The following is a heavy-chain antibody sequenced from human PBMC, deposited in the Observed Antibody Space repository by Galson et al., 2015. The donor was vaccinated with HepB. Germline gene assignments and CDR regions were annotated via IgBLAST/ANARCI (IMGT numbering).Heavy chain of an antibody. V-gene: IGHV1-69*02. J-gene: IGHJ6*02. Sequence: SVKVSCKASGGTFSSYTISWVRQAPGQGLEWMGRIIPILGIANYAQKFQGRVTITAGKSTSTAYMELSSLRSEDTAVYYCARAQYYYDSSGYYILWASDYGMDVWGQGTTVTVSS. CDR1: GGTFSSYT. CDR2: IIPILGIA. CDR3: ARAQYYYDSSGYYILWASDYGMDV. D-gene: IGHD3-22*01.